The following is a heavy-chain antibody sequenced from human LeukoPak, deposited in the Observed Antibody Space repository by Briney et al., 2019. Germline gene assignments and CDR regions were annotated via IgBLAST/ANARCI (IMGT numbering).Heavy chain of an antibody. CDR3: ARERSGGSYHFDY. CDR1: GFTFSSYE. J-gene: IGHJ4*02. Sequence: GGSLRLSCAASGFTFSSYEMNWVRQAPGKGLEWVSYISSSGSTIYYADSVKGRFTISRDNAKNSLYLQMNSLRAEDTAVYYCARERSGGSYHFDYWGQGTLVTVSS. V-gene: IGHV3-48*03. CDR2: ISSSGSTI. D-gene: IGHD1-26*01.